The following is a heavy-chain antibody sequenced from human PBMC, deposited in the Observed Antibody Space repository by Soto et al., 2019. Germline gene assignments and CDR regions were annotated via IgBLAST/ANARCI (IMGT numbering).Heavy chain of an antibody. Sequence: HPGGSLRLSCAASGFTFSSYAMSWVRQAPGKGLEWVSAISGSGGSTYYADSVKGRFTISRDNSKNTLYLQMNSLRAEDTAVYYCAKGTLIAARAYISGYYYGMDVWGQGTTVTVSS. D-gene: IGHD6-6*01. CDR3: AKGTLIAARAYISGYYYGMDV. J-gene: IGHJ6*02. CDR2: ISGSGGST. V-gene: IGHV3-23*01. CDR1: GFTFSSYA.